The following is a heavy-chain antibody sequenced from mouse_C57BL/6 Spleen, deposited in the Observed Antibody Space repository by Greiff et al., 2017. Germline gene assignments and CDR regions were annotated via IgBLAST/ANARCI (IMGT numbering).Heavy chain of an antibody. V-gene: IGHV7-3*01. CDR3: ARYTRHAMEN. Sequence: DVQLVESGGGLVQPGGSLSLSCAASGFTFTDYYMSWVRQPPGKALEWLGFIRNKANGYTTEYSASVKGRFTISRDNSQSILYLQMNALRAEDSAPYYCARYTRHAMENRGQGNSVTVSS. CDR1: GFTFTDYY. J-gene: IGHJ4*01. CDR2: IRNKANGYTT.